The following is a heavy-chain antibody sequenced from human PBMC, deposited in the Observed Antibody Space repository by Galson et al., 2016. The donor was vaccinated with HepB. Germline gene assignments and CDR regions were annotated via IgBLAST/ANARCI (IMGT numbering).Heavy chain of an antibody. D-gene: IGHD2-2*01. CDR2: ISNSGGSI. Sequence: SLRLSCAASGFTFSDEYMSWIRQAPGKGLEWISYISNSGGSIHYADSVEGRFTISRDNAKNSLYLLMNSLRAEGTAVYYCARSVGRGPAAHFDYWGQGTLVTVSS. CDR1: GFTFSDEY. J-gene: IGHJ4*02. CDR3: ARSVGRGPAAHFDY. V-gene: IGHV3-11*01.